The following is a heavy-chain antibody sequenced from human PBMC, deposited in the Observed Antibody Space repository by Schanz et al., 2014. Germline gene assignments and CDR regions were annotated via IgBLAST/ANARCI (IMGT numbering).Heavy chain of an antibody. D-gene: IGHD2-2*01. V-gene: IGHV3-30*18. CDR3: AKDSSHIDIVLVPTAIDY. CDR2: MSYDGSIK. CDR1: GFTFSSYG. Sequence: QVQLLQFGGGVVQPGRSLRLSCAASGFTFSSYGMHWVRQAPGKGLEWVAAMSYDGSIKYYGDSVKGRFTISRDNSKITLYLHMNPLRSEDTAVYYCAKDSSHIDIVLVPTAIDYWGQGTLVTVSS. J-gene: IGHJ4*02.